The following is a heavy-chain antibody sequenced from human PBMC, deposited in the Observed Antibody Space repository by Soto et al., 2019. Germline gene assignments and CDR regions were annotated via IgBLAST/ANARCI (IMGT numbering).Heavy chain of an antibody. CDR2: ITRDGYNK. CDR1: GFTFKNYA. J-gene: IGHJ4*02. CDR3: TKSSGGSSSVGMDY. V-gene: IGHV3-30*04. Sequence: QVHLVQSGGGVVQSGRSLRLSCAGSGFTFKNYALNWVRQAPGKGLEWVASITRDGYNKYYADSVKGRFTISRDNSRDTLSLQMTALTIEDSSVYYCTKSSGGSSSVGMDYWGQGTRVTVSS. D-gene: IGHD6-6*01.